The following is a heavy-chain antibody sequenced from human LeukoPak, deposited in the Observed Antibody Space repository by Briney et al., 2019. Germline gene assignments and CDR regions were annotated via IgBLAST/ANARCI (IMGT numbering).Heavy chain of an antibody. Sequence: PGWSVTLSCPACGFTFINYVMTWVRPAAGRGLAWVANINDNGGKRVYADSVKGRFTISRDNSKNTLFLQMDSLRADDTAVYYCAKTRWKVGATGYFDYWGQGILVTVSS. CDR3: AKTRWKVGATGYFDY. CDR1: GFTFINYV. D-gene: IGHD1-26*01. CDR2: INDNGGKR. J-gene: IGHJ4*02. V-gene: IGHV3-23*01.